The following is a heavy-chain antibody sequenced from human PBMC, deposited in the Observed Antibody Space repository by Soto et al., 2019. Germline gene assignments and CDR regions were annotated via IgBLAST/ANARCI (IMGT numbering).Heavy chain of an antibody. CDR3: ARQDRRAAADNADDY. V-gene: IGHV4-39*01. Sequence: QLQLQESGPGLVKPSETLSLTCTVSGGSISSSSYYWGWIRQPPGKGLEWIGSIYYSGSTYYNPSLKSRVTISVDTSKNQFSLKLSSVTAADTAVYYCARQDRRAAADNADDYWGQGTLVTVSS. CDR1: GGSISSSSYY. CDR2: IYYSGST. D-gene: IGHD6-13*01. J-gene: IGHJ4*02.